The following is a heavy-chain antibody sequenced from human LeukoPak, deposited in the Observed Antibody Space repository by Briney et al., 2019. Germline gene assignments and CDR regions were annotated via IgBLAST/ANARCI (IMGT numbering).Heavy chain of an antibody. Sequence: SETLSLTCTVSGGSISGYYWSWIRQPAGQGLEWIGRVYTSGSNNYNPSLKSRVTMSIDTSKNQCSLNLSSVTAADTAVYYCAKSPSGRGGYNWFDPWGQGTLVTVSS. CDR3: AKSPSGRGGYNWFDP. CDR2: VYTSGSN. J-gene: IGHJ5*02. D-gene: IGHD3-16*01. CDR1: GGSISGYY. V-gene: IGHV4-4*07.